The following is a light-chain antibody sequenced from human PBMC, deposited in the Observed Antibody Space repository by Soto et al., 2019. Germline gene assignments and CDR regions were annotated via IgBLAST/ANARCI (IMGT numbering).Light chain of an antibody. Sequence: DIQLTQSPSPLSASLGDRITMSCRSRQSISRYLNWYQQKPGHAPKLLIYAASSLESGVPSRFSGSGSGTDFTLTISSLQPEDFATYYCQQSYSTLALTFGGGTKVDIK. J-gene: IGKJ4*01. CDR2: AAS. V-gene: IGKV1-39*01. CDR1: QSISRY. CDR3: QQSYSTLALT.